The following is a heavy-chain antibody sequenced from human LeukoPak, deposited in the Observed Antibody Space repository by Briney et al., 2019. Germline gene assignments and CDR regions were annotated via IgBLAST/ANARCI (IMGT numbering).Heavy chain of an antibody. J-gene: IGHJ6*03. V-gene: IGHV1-2*02. Sequence: ASVKVSCKASGYTFTGYYMHRVRQAPGQGLEWMGWINPNSGGTNYAQKFQGRVTMTRDTSISTAYMELSRLRSDDTAVYYCARSGYYYDSSGYSYMDVGGKGTTVTVSS. CDR2: INPNSGGT. CDR1: GYTFTGYY. CDR3: ARSGYYYDSSGYSYMDV. D-gene: IGHD3-22*01.